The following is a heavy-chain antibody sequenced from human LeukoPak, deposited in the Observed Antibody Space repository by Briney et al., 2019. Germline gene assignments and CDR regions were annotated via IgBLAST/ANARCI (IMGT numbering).Heavy chain of an antibody. V-gene: IGHV1-46*01. CDR3: ARDRSFHYYDSSGYLGS. J-gene: IGHJ4*02. D-gene: IGHD3-22*01. CDR2: INPSGGST. CDR1: GYTFTSYY. Sequence: ASVKVSCKASGYTFTSYYMHWVRQAPGQGLEWMGIINPSGGSTSYAQKFQGRVTMTRDTSTSTVYMELRSLRSDDTAVYYCARDRSFHYYDSSGYLGSWGQGTLVTVSS.